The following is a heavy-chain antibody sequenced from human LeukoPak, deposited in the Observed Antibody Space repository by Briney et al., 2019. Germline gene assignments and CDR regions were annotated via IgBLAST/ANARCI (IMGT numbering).Heavy chain of an antibody. CDR3: ARHSYGYNLYYYYYMDV. CDR1: GSSISSDYY. Sequence: PSETLSLTCSVSGSSISSDYYWGWFRQPPGKGLERIGSIKHRGRSYYNPSLKSRVTISVDASKNQLSLQLSSVTAADTAVYYCARHSYGYNLYYYYYMDVWGKGTTVTVSS. J-gene: IGHJ6*03. V-gene: IGHV4-38-2*02. D-gene: IGHD5-24*01. CDR2: IKHRGRS.